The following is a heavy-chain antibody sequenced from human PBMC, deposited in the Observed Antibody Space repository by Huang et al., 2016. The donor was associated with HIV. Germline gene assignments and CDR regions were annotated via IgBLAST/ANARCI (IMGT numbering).Heavy chain of an antibody. CDR2: IYYSGTT. V-gene: IGHV4-39*02. J-gene: IGHJ1*01. CDR1: GDSINGNTFY. Sequence: LQESGPGLVGPSETLSLTCAVSGDSINGNTFYWGWIRRPPGKALEWIGSIYYSGTTDYNPALKRRARIAVDASKNRIFLHLRSVTAADTGVYYCARTGVAVSDDPEYFQHWGQGALVTIS. CDR3: ARTGVAVSDDPEYFQH. D-gene: IGHD3-3*01.